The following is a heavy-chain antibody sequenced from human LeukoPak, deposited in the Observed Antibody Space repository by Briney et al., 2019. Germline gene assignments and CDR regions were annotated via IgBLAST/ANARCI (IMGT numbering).Heavy chain of an antibody. D-gene: IGHD3-10*01. J-gene: IGHJ5*02. Sequence: PGGSLRLSCAASGFTFTNAWMSWVRQAPGKGLEWVARIKSKTDGGTTDYAAPVKGRFTISRDDSENTLYLQMNSLKTEDTAVYYCSTDQGYGSGSYYWFDPWGQGTLVTVSS. CDR2: IKSKTDGGTT. CDR1: GFTFTNAW. V-gene: IGHV3-15*01. CDR3: STDQGYGSGSYYWFDP.